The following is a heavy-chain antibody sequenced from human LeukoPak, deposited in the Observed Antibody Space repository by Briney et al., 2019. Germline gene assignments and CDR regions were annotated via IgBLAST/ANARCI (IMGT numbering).Heavy chain of an antibody. CDR3: ARLSAFWSGYYPSTDY. Sequence: GGSLRLSCAASGFTFSSYSMNWVRQAPGKGLEWVSSISSSSSYIYYAASVKGRFTIFRENAKNSLYLQMNSLRAEDTAVYYCARLSAFWSGYYPSTDYWGQGTLVTVSS. CDR1: GFTFSSYS. D-gene: IGHD3-3*01. J-gene: IGHJ4*02. CDR2: ISSSSSYI. V-gene: IGHV3-21*01.